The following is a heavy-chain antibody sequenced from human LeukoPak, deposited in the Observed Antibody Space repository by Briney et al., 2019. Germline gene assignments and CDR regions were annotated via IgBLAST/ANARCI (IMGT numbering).Heavy chain of an antibody. Sequence: SVKVSCKASGGTFSSYAISWVRQAPGQGLEWMGGIIPIFGTANYAQKFQGRVTIIADESTSTAYMELSSLRSEDTAVYYCARDLVDGREDWGYTERFDYWGQGTLVTVSS. CDR3: ARDLVDGREDWGYTERFDY. D-gene: IGHD2-8*02. CDR2: IIPIFGTA. CDR1: GGTFSSYA. J-gene: IGHJ4*02. V-gene: IGHV1-69*13.